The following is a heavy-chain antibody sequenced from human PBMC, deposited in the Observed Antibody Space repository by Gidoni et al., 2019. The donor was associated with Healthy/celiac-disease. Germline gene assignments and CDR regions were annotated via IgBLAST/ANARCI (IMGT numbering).Heavy chain of an antibody. CDR1: GFTFSSYS. J-gene: IGHJ4*02. CDR2: ISSSSSYI. Sequence: EVQLVESGGGLVKPGGSLRLSCAASGFTFSSYSMNWVRQAPGQGLEWVSSISSSSSYIYYADSGKGRFTISRDNAKNSLYLQMNSLRAEDTAVYYCAREGRGYSSSSPGYWGQGTLVTVSS. D-gene: IGHD6-6*01. CDR3: AREGRGYSSSSPGY. V-gene: IGHV3-21*01.